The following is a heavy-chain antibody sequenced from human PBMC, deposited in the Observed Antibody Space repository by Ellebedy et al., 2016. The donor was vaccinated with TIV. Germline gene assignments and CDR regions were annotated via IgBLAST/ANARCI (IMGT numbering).Heavy chain of an antibody. CDR3: ARYLRLKSPRSMDV. V-gene: IGHV3-74*01. Sequence: GGSLRLXCVGSGFTFGDYWIHWVRQAPGKGLVWVSEIDSDGATTRYADSVKGRFTVSRDNAKNTLYLQMNSLRAEDTAVYYCARYLRLKSPRSMDVWGQGTTVTVSS. CDR1: GFTFGDYW. CDR2: IDSDGATT. J-gene: IGHJ6*02.